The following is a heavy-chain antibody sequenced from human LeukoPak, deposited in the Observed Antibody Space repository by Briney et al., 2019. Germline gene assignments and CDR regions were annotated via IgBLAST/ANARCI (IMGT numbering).Heavy chain of an antibody. V-gene: IGHV3-11*01. J-gene: IGHJ4*02. CDR1: GSTFSDYY. CDR2: ISSSGSTI. Sequence: GGSLRLSCAASGSTFSDYYMSWIRQAPGKGLEWVSYISSSGSTIYYADSVKGRFTISRDNAKNSLYLQMNSLRAEDTAVYYCAKDLTWFGDQTKNFDYWGQGTLVTVSS. D-gene: IGHD3-10*01. CDR3: AKDLTWFGDQTKNFDY.